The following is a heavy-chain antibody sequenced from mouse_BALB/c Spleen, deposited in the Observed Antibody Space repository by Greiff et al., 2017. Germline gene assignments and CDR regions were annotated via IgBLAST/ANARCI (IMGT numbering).Heavy chain of an antibody. CDR2: IRNKANGYTT. CDR3: ERDYDYDYVFDY. CDR1: GFTFTDYY. V-gene: IGHV7-3*02. Sequence: EVKLVESGGGLVQPGGSLRLSCATSGFTFTDYYMSWVRQPPGKALEWLGFIRNKANGYTTEYSASVKGRFTISRDNSQNILYLQMNTRRTEDSATDSSERDYDYDYVFDYWGQGTLVTVSA. J-gene: IGHJ3*01. D-gene: IGHD2-4*01.